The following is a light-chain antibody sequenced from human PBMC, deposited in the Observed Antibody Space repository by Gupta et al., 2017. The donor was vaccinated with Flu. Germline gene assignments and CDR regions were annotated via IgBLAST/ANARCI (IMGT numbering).Light chain of an antibody. CDR2: EVT. V-gene: IGLV2-8*01. CDR3: TSHTSNDDFV. CDR1: SSDIGAYNF. Sequence: QSALTQPPSASGSPGQSVTISCTGTSSDIGAYNFVSWHQQYPGNPPKTIIYEVTKRPAGVPGRFAASNSGTTAFLTATGHQAEEEAYDYCTSHTSNDDFVFGTGTRLTVL. J-gene: IGLJ1*01.